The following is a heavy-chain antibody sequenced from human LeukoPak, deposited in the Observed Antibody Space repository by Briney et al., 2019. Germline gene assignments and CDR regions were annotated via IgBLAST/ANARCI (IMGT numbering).Heavy chain of an antibody. D-gene: IGHD6-13*01. CDR2: INPSGGST. CDR1: GYTFTSYY. CDR3: ARDLLSSSSWSDWFDP. V-gene: IGHV1-46*01. J-gene: IGHJ5*02. Sequence: APVKVSCKASGYTFTSYYMHWVRQAPGHGLEWMGIINPSGGSTSYAQKFQGRVTMTRDTSTSTVYMELSSLRSEDTAVYYCARDLLSSSSWSDWFDPWGQGTLVTVSS.